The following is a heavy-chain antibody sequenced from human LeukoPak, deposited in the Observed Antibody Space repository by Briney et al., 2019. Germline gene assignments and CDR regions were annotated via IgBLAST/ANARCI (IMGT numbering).Heavy chain of an antibody. CDR3: ARDLLGQLVPWYFDL. CDR2: IYHSGST. J-gene: IGHJ2*01. CDR1: GGSISSDGYY. D-gene: IGHD6-13*01. V-gene: IGHV4-30-2*01. Sequence: SQTLSLTCNVSGGSISSDGYYWSWIRQPPGKGLEWIGYIYHSGSTYYNPSLKSRVTISVDRSKNQFSLKLSSVTAADTAVYYCARDLLGQLVPWYFDLWGRGTLVTVSP.